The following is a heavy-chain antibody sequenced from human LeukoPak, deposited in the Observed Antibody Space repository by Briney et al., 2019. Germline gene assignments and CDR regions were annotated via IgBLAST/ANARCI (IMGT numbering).Heavy chain of an antibody. CDR3: AKIGSSGSYYFDS. CDR2: ISGSGGST. Sequence: GGSLRLACAASGFTLSSYAMSSVRQAPGKGLEWVSAISGSGGSTYYADSVKGRFNNSRDNSKNTLYLQMNGLRGQDTAVYYCAKIGSSGSYYFDSWGQGTLVTVSS. CDR1: GFTLSSYA. D-gene: IGHD6-19*01. J-gene: IGHJ4*02. V-gene: IGHV3-23*01.